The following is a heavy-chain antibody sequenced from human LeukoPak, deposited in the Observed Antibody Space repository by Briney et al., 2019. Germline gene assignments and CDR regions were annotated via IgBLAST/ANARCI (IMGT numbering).Heavy chain of an antibody. V-gene: IGHV1-18*01. Sequence: ASVKVSCTASGYTFTSYGISWVRQAPGQGLEWMGWISAYNGHTNYAQKFQGRVTMTTDTSTSTAYMELRSLRSEDTAVYYCARIRDGYNDAYDIWGQGTMVTVSS. CDR2: ISAYNGHT. J-gene: IGHJ3*02. CDR1: GYTFTSYG. CDR3: ARIRDGYNDAYDI. D-gene: IGHD5-24*01.